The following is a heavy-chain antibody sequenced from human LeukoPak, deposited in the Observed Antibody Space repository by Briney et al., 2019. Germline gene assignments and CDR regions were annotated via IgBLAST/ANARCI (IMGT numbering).Heavy chain of an antibody. Sequence: SQTLSLTCAISGDSVSSNSAAWNWIRQSPSGGLEWLGRTYYRSKWYNDYAVSVKSRITINPDTSKNQFSLQLNSVTPEDTAVYYCARGNYYGSGSYYGHFDYWGQGTLVTVSS. J-gene: IGHJ4*02. V-gene: IGHV6-1*01. CDR3: ARGNYYGSGSYYGHFDY. CDR2: TYYRSKWYN. CDR1: GDSVSSNSAA. D-gene: IGHD3-10*01.